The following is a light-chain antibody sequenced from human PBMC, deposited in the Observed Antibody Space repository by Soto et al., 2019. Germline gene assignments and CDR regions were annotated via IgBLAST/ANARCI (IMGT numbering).Light chain of an antibody. V-gene: IGLV2-8*01. CDR1: SSDVGGYNY. J-gene: IGLJ2*01. Sequence: QSVLTQPPSASGSPGQSVTISCIGTSSDVGGYNYVSWYQQHPGKAPKLMIYEVSKRPSGVPDRFSGSKSGNTASLTVSGLQAEDEADYYCSSYAAINNLGVFGGGTKRTVL. CDR3: SSYAAINNLGV. CDR2: EVS.